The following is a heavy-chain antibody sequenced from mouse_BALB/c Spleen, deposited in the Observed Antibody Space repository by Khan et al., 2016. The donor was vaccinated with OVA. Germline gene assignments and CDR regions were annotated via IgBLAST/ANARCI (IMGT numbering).Heavy chain of an antibody. V-gene: IGHV1-7*01. CDR3: TKGRIDC. J-gene: IGHJ2*01. CDR1: GYTFTTYW. CDR2: INPTSGYT. Sequence: QVQLKESGAELAKPGASVKMSCKASGYTFTTYWMHWVKQRPGQGLEWIGYINPTSGYTDYNEKFKDRATLSADKSSSTAYMQLSSLTSEDSAVXRYTKGRIDCWGQGTTRTVSS. D-gene: IGHD1-1*01.